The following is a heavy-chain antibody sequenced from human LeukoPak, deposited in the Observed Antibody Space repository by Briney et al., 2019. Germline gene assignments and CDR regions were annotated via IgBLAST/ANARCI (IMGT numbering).Heavy chain of an antibody. J-gene: IGHJ4*02. CDR3: ARSWRFCSGDSCYPIDY. Sequence: ASVKVSCKASGYIFLDYGITWVRQAPGQGLEWMGWISPYSGNASYAQKFQGRVTMTTDTSTTTTYMDLRSLRSDDTAVYYCARSWRFCSGDSCYPIDYWGQGTLVTVSS. V-gene: IGHV1-18*01. CDR2: ISPYSGNA. CDR1: GYIFLDYG. D-gene: IGHD2-15*01.